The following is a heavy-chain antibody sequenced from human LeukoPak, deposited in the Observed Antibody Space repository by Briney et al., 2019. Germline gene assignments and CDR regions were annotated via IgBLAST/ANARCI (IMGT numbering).Heavy chain of an antibody. CDR2: ISAYNGNT. J-gene: IGHJ4*02. Sequence: ASVKVSCKASGYTFTSYGISWVRQAPGQGLEWMGWISAYNGNTNYAQKLQGRVTMTTDTSTSTAYMELRSLRSDDMAVYYCARVGPLIVYYDFWSGQRVEDYWGQGTLVTVSS. CDR1: GYTFTSYG. V-gene: IGHV1-18*03. CDR3: ARVGPLIVYYDFWSGQRVEDY. D-gene: IGHD3-3*01.